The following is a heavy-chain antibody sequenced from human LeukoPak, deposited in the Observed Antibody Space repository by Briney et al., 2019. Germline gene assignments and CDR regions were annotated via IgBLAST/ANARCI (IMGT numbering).Heavy chain of an antibody. CDR3: ARGSYGIAAAGLDY. CDR1: GGSISSSSYY. V-gene: IGHV4-39*07. CDR2: IYYSGST. J-gene: IGHJ4*02. Sequence: SETLSLTCTVSGGSISSSSYYWGWIRQPPGKGLEWIGSIYYSGSTYYNPPLKNRVTKSVDTSKNQFSLRLSSVTAADTAVYYCARGSYGIAAAGLDYWGQGTLVTVSS. D-gene: IGHD6-13*01.